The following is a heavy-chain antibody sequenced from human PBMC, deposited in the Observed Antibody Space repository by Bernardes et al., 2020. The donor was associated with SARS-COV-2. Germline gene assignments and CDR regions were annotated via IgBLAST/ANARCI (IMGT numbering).Heavy chain of an antibody. Sequence: SETLSLTCAVYGESFSDYYWTCIRQPPWKGLEWIGEIYHSGSTNYNPSLKSRVTISVDTSKNPFSLKLNSVTAADTAVYYCAREYSTSSRLNWFDPWGQGNLVTFSS. CDR1: GESFSDYY. CDR2: IYHSGST. D-gene: IGHD6-6*01. CDR3: AREYSTSSRLNWFDP. V-gene: IGHV4-34*01. J-gene: IGHJ5*02.